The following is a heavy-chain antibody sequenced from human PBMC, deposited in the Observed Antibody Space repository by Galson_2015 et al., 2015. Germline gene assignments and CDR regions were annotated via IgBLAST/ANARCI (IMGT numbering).Heavy chain of an antibody. J-gene: IGHJ4*02. CDR1: GFTFDDYA. CDR2: ISWNSGSI. V-gene: IGHV3-9*01. D-gene: IGHD3-10*01. Sequence: SLRLSCAASGFTFDDYAMHWVRQAPGKGLAWVSGISWNSGSIGYADSVKGRFTISRDNAQNSLYLQMNSLRAEDTALYYCAKDRRAVPVGVFDYWGQGTLVTVSS. CDR3: AKDRRAVPVGVFDY.